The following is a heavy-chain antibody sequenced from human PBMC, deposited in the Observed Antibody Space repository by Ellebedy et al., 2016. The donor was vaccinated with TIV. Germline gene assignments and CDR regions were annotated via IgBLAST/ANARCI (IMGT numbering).Heavy chain of an antibody. CDR1: GFTFRSHG. V-gene: IGHV3-30*03. D-gene: IGHD3-10*01. J-gene: IGHJ4*02. CDR3: ARGGSSGSSDY. Sequence: GESLKISXVASGFTFRSHGIYWVRQAPGKGLEWVAVISSDGSNKYYADSVKGRFTISRDNSKNTLYLQMNSLRTDDMAVYYCARGGSSGSSDYWGPGTLVTVSS. CDR2: ISSDGSNK.